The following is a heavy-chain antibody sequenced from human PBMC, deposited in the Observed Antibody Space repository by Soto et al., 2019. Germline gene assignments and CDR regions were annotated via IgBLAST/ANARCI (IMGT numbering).Heavy chain of an antibody. Sequence: QVQLVQSGAEVKKPGASVKVSCKASGYTFTSYGISWVRQAPGQGLEWMGWISAYNGNTNYAQKLQGRVTMTTDTSTSPAYMELKSLRSDDTAVYYCARVSSRSPTGLGYYYYGMDVWGQGTTVTVSS. CDR3: ARVSSRSPTGLGYYYYGMDV. V-gene: IGHV1-18*04. J-gene: IGHJ6*02. CDR1: GYTFTSYG. D-gene: IGHD6-6*01. CDR2: ISAYNGNT.